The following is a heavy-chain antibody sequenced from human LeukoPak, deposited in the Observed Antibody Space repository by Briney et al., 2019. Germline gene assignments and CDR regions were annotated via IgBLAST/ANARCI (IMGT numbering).Heavy chain of an antibody. V-gene: IGHV4-4*07. Sequence: SETLSLACTVSGGSIRSYYWNWIRQPAGKGLEWIGRIYSSRYTNYNPSLKNRVSMSVDTSKNQFSLKLTSLTAADTAVYYCARGEHSADYWGPGALVTVSS. J-gene: IGHJ4*02. D-gene: IGHD1/OR15-1a*01. CDR3: ARGEHSADY. CDR2: IYSSRYT. CDR1: GGSIRSYY.